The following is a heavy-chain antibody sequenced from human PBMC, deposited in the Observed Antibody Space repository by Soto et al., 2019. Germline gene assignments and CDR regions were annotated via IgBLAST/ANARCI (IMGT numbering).Heavy chain of an antibody. D-gene: IGHD2-2*02. CDR2: ISGYNGNT. Sequence: GASVKVSCKASGYNFNMYGITWVRQAPGRGLEWMGWISGYNGNTNYAQKLQGRVTMTTDTSTNTAYMELRSLTSDDTAVYYCARQDVQVPGPIPEFDYWGQGRLVTLSS. V-gene: IGHV1-18*04. J-gene: IGHJ4*02. CDR3: ARQDVQVPGPIPEFDY. CDR1: GYNFNMYG.